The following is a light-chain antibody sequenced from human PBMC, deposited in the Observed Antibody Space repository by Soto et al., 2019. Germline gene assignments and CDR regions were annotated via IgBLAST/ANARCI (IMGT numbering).Light chain of an antibody. V-gene: IGLV1-47*01. Sequence: QSVLTQSPSVSGTPGQTVTISCSGGTSNIGTNYVYWFRQLPGTAPKLLIYQNDQRPSGVPERFSGSKSGTSASLAINGLRPEDEADYYCAGWDESLSGVFGGGTKLTVL. CDR2: QND. CDR1: TSNIGTNY. CDR3: AGWDESLSGV. J-gene: IGLJ3*02.